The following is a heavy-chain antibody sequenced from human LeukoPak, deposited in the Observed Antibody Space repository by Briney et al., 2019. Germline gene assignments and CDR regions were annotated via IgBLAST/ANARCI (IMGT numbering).Heavy chain of an antibody. V-gene: IGHV3-21*04. CDR3: ARDLMGIAYRGAFYY. Sequence: PGGSLRLSCAASGFTFSSYTMNWVRQAPGKGLEWVSSITSNTRYIFYADSVKGRFTISRDNAKKSLYLQMNSLRAGDTAVYYCARDLMGIAYRGAFYYWGQGTLVTVSS. D-gene: IGHD6-13*01. CDR2: ITSNTRYI. J-gene: IGHJ4*02. CDR1: GFTFSSYT.